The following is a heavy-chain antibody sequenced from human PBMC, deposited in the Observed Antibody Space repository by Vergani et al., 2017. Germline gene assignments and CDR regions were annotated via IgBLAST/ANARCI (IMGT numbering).Heavy chain of an antibody. CDR2: IYYSGST. J-gene: IGHJ3*02. CDR3: ARAELVGAKGAFDI. Sequence: QLQLQESGPGLVKPSETLSLTCTVSGGSISSSSYYWGWIRQPPGKGLEWIGSIYYSGSTYYNPSLKSRVTISVDTSKNQFSLKLSSVTAADTAVYYCARAELVGAKGAFDIWGQGTMVTVSS. V-gene: IGHV4-39*07. CDR1: GGSISSSSYY. D-gene: IGHD1-26*01.